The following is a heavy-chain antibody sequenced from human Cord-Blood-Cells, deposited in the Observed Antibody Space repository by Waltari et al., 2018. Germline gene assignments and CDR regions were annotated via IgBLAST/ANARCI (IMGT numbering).Heavy chain of an antibody. D-gene: IGHD2-2*01. V-gene: IGHV3-21*01. CDR1: GFTFSSYS. Sequence: EVQLVESGGGLVKPGGSLRLSCAASGFTFSSYSINWVRQAPGKGLEWVSSISSSSSYIYYADSVKGRFTISRDNAKNSLYLQMNSLRAEDTAVYYCARTALRVPADYWGQEPWSPSPQ. CDR3: ARTALRVPADY. CDR2: ISSSSSYI. J-gene: IGHJ4*01.